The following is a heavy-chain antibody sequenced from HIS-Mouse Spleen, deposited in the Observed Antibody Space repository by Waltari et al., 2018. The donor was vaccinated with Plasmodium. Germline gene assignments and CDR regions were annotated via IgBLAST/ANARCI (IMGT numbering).Heavy chain of an antibody. CDR2: IYYSGST. V-gene: IGHV4-39*07. J-gene: IGHJ1*01. CDR1: GGSISRSSYY. CDR3: ARAIAAAGKGYFQH. D-gene: IGHD6-13*01. Sequence: QLQLQESGPGLVKPSEPLSLTCTVSGGSISRSSYYWGWLRQPPGKGLEWIGSIYYSGSTYYNPSLKSRVTISVDTSKNQFSLKLSSVTAADTAVYYCARAIAAAGKGYFQHWGQGTLVTVSS.